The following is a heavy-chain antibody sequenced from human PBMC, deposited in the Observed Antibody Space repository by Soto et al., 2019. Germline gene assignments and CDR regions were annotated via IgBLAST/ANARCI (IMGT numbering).Heavy chain of an antibody. J-gene: IGHJ6*02. CDR2: IYYSGST. CDR3: ARDSGYSYGYVYYYYYGMDV. CDR1: GGSISSYY. D-gene: IGHD5-18*01. Sequence: SETLSLTCTVSGGSISSYYWSWIRQPPGKGLEWIGYIYYSGSTNYNPSLKSRVTISVDTSKNQFSLKLSSVTAADTAVYYCARDSGYSYGYVYYYYYGMDVWGQGTTVTVSS. V-gene: IGHV4-59*01.